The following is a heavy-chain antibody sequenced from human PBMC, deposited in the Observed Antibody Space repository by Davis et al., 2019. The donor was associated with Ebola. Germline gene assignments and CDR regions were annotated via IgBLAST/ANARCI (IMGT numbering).Heavy chain of an antibody. CDR1: GFTFSGFW. Sequence: GESLKISCAASGFTFSGFWMSWVRQAPGKGLEWVANIKQDGSEKYYVNSVKGRFIISRDNAKNSLYLQMNSLRAEDTAVYYCARRSSPALDWGQGTLVTVSS. CDR3: ARRSSPALD. J-gene: IGHJ4*02. D-gene: IGHD6-6*01. CDR2: IKQDGSEK. V-gene: IGHV3-7*01.